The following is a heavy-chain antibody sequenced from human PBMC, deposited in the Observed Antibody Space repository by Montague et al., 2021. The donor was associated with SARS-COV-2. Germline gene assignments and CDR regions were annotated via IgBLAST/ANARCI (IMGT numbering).Heavy chain of an antibody. CDR2: ISSSGATI. CDR1: GFDFFNFD. D-gene: IGHD2-8*01. V-gene: IGHV3-48*03. CDR3: ATNKYCTLHDCLHGRHYFDH. Sequence: SLRLSCAASGFDFFNFDMAWVRQAPGRGLEWISDISSSGATILYADSLKGRFIISRDNIQKSLYPQMNSLRAEDTAVYYCATNKYCTLHDCLHGRHYFDHWGQGTLVIVSS. J-gene: IGHJ4*02.